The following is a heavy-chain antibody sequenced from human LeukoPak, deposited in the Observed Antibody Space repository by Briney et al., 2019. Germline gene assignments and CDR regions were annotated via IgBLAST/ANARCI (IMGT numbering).Heavy chain of an antibody. CDR1: GFTFSSYW. CDR2: IKQDGSEK. CDR3: ARDPPSSSWYEGSVDY. V-gene: IGHV3-7*01. D-gene: IGHD6-13*01. Sequence: GGSLRLSCAASGFTFSSYWMSWVRQAPGRGREWVANIKQDGSEKYYVDSVKGRFTISRDNAKNSLYLQMNSLRAEDTAVYYCARDPPSSSWYEGSVDYWGQGTLVTVSS. J-gene: IGHJ4*02.